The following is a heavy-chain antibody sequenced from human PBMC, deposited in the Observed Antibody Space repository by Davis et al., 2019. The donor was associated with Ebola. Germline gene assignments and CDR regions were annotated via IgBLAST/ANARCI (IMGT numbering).Heavy chain of an antibody. CDR2: ISYAGSNK. V-gene: IGHV3-30*18. D-gene: IGHD3-3*01. CDR3: EKDTIFGVSNWFDP. J-gene: IGHJ5*02. CDR1: GFTFSSYA. Sequence: GGSLRLSCAASGFTFSSYAMHWVRQAPGKGLEWVAVISYAGSNKYYADSVKGRFTISRDNSKNTLYLQMNSLRAEDTAVYYCEKDTIFGVSNWFDPWGKGTLVTVSS.